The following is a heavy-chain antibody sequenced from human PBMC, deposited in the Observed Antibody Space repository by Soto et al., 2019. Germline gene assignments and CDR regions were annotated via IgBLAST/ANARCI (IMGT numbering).Heavy chain of an antibody. D-gene: IGHD1-26*01. J-gene: IGHJ1*01. CDR1: GFTFSSYA. CDR2: ISGSGGST. Sequence: EVQLLESGGGLVQPGGSLRLSCAASGFTFSSYAMSWVRQAPGKGLEWVSAISGSGGSTYYADSVKGRFTISRDNSKNTLYLQMNSLRAEDTAVYYCAKNPRHSGSLGSKYFQHWGQGTLVTVSS. CDR3: AKNPRHSGSLGSKYFQH. V-gene: IGHV3-23*01.